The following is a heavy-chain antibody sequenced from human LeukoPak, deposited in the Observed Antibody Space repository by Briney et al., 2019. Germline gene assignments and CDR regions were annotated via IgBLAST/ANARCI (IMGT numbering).Heavy chain of an antibody. CDR2: IHYSGST. V-gene: IGHV4-39*01. J-gene: IGHJ5*02. Sequence: SETLSLTSTVSGGSISRSSYYWGRIRQPPGKGLEWIASIHYSGSTYYNPSLKSRVTISVDTSKNQFSLKVSSVTAADTAAYYCARRDTSGRIGRFDPWGQGTLVTVSS. D-gene: IGHD5-18*01. CDR1: GGSISRSSYY. CDR3: ARRDTSGRIGRFDP.